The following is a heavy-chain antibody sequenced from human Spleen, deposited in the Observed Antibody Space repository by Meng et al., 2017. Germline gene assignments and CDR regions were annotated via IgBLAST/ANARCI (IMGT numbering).Heavy chain of an antibody. CDR1: GDSVSSNSVA. CDR3: ARGTATLDF. J-gene: IGHJ4*01. CDR2: TYYRSRWYK. D-gene: IGHD2-15*01. V-gene: IGHV6-1*01. Sequence: QVQLPQSGPGLVKPSQTLSLTCAISGDSVSSNSVAWNWIRQSPSRGLEWLGRTYYRSRWYKDYAVSVKSRITINPDTSKNEFSLQLNSVTPEDTAVYFCARGTATLDFWGHGTLVTVSS.